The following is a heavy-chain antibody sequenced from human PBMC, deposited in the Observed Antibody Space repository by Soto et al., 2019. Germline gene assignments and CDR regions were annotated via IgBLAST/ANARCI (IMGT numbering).Heavy chain of an antibody. D-gene: IGHD6-19*01. CDR3: ARDGMIAVAGYYFDY. CDR2: IWYDGSNK. CDR1: GFTFSSYG. Sequence: PGGSLRLSCAASGFTFSSYGMHWVRQAPGKGLEWVAVIWYDGSNKYYADSVKGRFTISRDNSKNTLYLQMNSLRAEDTAVYYCARDGMIAVAGYYFDYWGQGTLVTVPS. J-gene: IGHJ4*02. V-gene: IGHV3-33*01.